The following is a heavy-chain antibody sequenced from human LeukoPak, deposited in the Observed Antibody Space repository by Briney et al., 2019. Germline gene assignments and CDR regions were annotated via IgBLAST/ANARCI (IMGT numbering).Heavy chain of an antibody. CDR1: GFTFSSYL. J-gene: IGHJ6*03. CDR2: INSDGSST. D-gene: IGHD2-15*01. Sequence: PGGSLRLSCAASGFTFSSYLMHWVRQAPGKGLVWVSRINSDGSSTSYEDSVKGRFTISRDNAKNTLYLQMNSLRAEDTAVYYCARDPLFYCSGGSCPGYMDVWGKGTTVTVSS. CDR3: ARDPLFYCSGGSCPGYMDV. V-gene: IGHV3-74*01.